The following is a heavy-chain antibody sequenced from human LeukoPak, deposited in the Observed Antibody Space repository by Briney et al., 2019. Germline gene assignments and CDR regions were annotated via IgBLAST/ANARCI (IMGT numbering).Heavy chain of an antibody. D-gene: IGHD6-13*01. Sequence: SETLSLTCTVSGYSISSGYYWGWIRQPPGKGLEWIGSIYHSGSTYYNPSLKSRVTISVDTSKNQFSLKLSSVTAADTAVYYCARGEIAAAGHNWFDPWGQGTLVTVSS. V-gene: IGHV4-38-2*02. CDR2: IYHSGST. CDR3: ARGEIAAAGHNWFDP. J-gene: IGHJ5*02. CDR1: GYSISSGYY.